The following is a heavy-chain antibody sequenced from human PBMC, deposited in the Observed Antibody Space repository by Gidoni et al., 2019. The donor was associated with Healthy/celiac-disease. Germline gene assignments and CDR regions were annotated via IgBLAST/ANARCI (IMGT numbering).Heavy chain of an antibody. D-gene: IGHD4-17*01. V-gene: IGHV3-21*01. CDR2: ISSSSSYI. Sequence: EVQLVESGGGLVKPGGSLRLSCAASGFTFSSYSMNWVRQAPGKGLEWVSSISSSSSYIYYADSVKGRFTISSDNAKNSLYLQMNSLRAEDTAVYYCARGGDDYGDYDQWAFDYWGQGTLVTVSS. CDR1: GFTFSSYS. J-gene: IGHJ4*02. CDR3: ARGGDDYGDYDQWAFDY.